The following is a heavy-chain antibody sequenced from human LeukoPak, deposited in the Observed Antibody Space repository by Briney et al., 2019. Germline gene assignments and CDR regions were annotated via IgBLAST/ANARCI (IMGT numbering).Heavy chain of an antibody. D-gene: IGHD4-17*01. J-gene: IGHJ4*02. CDR1: GFTFSSYA. V-gene: IGHV3-30-3*01. CDR3: ARGPAYGDYVNY. CDR2: ISYDGSNK. Sequence: GRSLRLSCAASGFTFSSYAMHRVRQAPGKGLEWVAVISYDGSNKYYADSVKGRFTISRDNSKNTLYLQMNSLRAEDTAVYYCARGPAYGDYVNYWGQGTLVTVSS.